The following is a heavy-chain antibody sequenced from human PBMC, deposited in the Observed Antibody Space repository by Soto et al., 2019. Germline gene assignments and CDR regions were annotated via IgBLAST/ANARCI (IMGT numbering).Heavy chain of an antibody. Sequence: ASVKVSCKASGFTFTSSAMQWVRQARGQRLEWIGWIVVGSGNTNYAQKFQERVTITRDMSTSTAYMELSSLRSEDTAVYYCAADQYCGGDCYPLGPNDAFDIWGQGTMVTVSS. V-gene: IGHV1-58*02. D-gene: IGHD2-21*01. J-gene: IGHJ3*02. CDR3: AADQYCGGDCYPLGPNDAFDI. CDR2: IVVGSGNT. CDR1: GFTFTSSA.